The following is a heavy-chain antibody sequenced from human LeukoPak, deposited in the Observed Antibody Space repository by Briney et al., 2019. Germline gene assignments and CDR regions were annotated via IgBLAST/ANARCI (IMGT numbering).Heavy chain of an antibody. CDR3: AKSLQTDYYYYYGMDV. Sequence: GGSPRLSCAASGFTFSSYGMHWVRQAPGKGLEWVAVISYDGSNKYYADSVKGRFTISRDNSKNTLYLQMNSLRAEDTAVYYCAKSLQTDYYYYYGMDVWGQGTTVTVSS. CDR2: ISYDGSNK. CDR1: GFTFSSYG. D-gene: IGHD1-1*01. J-gene: IGHJ6*02. V-gene: IGHV3-30*18.